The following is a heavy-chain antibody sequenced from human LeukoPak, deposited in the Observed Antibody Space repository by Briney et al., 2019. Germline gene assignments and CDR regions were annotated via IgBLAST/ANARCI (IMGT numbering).Heavy chain of an antibody. CDR3: ARGGDFDRISYFDY. V-gene: IGHV1-18*01. CDR2: ISAYNGNT. J-gene: IGHJ4*02. D-gene: IGHD3-9*01. Sequence: ASVKVSCKASGYTFTNYGVTWVRQAPGQGLEWMGWISAYNGNTNYAQNLQGRVTMTTDTSTTTAYMVLRSLRSDDTAVYYCARGGDFDRISYFDYWGQGTLVTVSS. CDR1: GYTFTNYG.